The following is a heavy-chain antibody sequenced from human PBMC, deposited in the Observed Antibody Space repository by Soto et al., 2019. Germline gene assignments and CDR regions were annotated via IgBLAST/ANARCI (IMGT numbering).Heavy chain of an antibody. CDR2: ISGSGDST. D-gene: IGHD3-3*01. V-gene: IGHV3-23*01. J-gene: IGHJ4*02. CDR1: GFTFSSYA. CDR3: APHPDFGVVTNFDY. Sequence: EVQLLESGGGLVQPGGSLRLSCAASGFTFSSYAMSWVRQAPGKGLEWVSAISGSGDSTYYADSVKGRFTISRDNSKNTLYLQMNSLRAEDTAVYYCAPHPDFGVVTNFDYWGQGTLVTVSS.